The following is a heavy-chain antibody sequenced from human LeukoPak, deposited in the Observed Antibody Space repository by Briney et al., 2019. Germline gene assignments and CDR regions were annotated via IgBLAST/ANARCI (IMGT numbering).Heavy chain of an antibody. D-gene: IGHD3-10*01. CDR1: GYTFTGYY. V-gene: IGHV1-2*02. Sequence: ASVKVSCKASGYTFTGYYMHWVRQAPGQGLEWMGWISANSGGTTYAQKFQGRVTMTRDTSIRTAYMELSRLTSDDTGMYYYARCYETFGESVLDYWGQGTLVTVSS. J-gene: IGHJ4*02. CDR2: ISANSGGT. CDR3: ARCYETFGESVLDY.